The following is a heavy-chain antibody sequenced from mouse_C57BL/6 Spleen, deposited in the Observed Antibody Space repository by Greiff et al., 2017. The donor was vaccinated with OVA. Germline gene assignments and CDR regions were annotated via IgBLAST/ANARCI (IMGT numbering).Heavy chain of an antibody. CDR2: IDPSDSYT. J-gene: IGHJ2*01. CDR1: GYTFTSYW. V-gene: IGHV1-69*01. Sequence: VKLMESGAELVMPGASVKLSCKASGYTFTSYWMHWVKQRPGQGLEWIGEIDPSDSYTNYNQKFKGKSTLTVDKSSSTAYMQLSSLTSEDSAVYYCARRGNDYFDYWGQGTTLTVSS. CDR3: ARRGNDYFDY. D-gene: IGHD2-1*01.